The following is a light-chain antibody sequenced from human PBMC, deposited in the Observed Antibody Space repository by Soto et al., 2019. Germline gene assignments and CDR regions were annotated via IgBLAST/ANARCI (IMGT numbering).Light chain of an antibody. CDR3: ATWDSNTYV. V-gene: IGLV4-60*02. J-gene: IGLJ1*01. CDR2: LEGSGSY. Sequence: QPVLTQSSSASASLGSSVSLTCTLSSGHSSYIIAWHQQQPGKAPRYLMKLEGSGSYNKGSGVPDRFSGSSSGADRYLTISNLQFEDEAEYYCATWDSNTYVFGTGTKLTVL. CDR1: SGHSSYI.